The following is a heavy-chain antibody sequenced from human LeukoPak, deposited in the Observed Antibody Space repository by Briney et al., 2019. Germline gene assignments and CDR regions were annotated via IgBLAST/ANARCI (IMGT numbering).Heavy chain of an antibody. Sequence: RGCLRLSPSPSGFTSSIYAMHCVRQAPGRILEYVSAISSNGGSTYYADSVTGRFTISRDNSKNTLYLQMSSLRAEDTAVYYCVKDPRYSNGSWGKGTLVTVP. CDR1: GFTSSIYA. CDR3: VKDPRYSNGS. V-gene: IGHV3-64D*09. D-gene: IGHD5-18*01. CDR2: ISSNGGST. J-gene: IGHJ4*02.